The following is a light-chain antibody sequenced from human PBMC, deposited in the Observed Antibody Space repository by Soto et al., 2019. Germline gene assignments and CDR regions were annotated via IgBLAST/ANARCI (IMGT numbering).Light chain of an antibody. CDR1: QSVYPSY. CDR2: GAS. J-gene: IGKJ2*01. Sequence: DIVLTQSPSTLSLSPGERATLSCRTSQSVYPSYLAWYQQKPGQAPRLLIYGASTRATDIPDRFSGRGSGTDFTLTISSLQPEDFATYYCQQSYSTPRTFGQGTKLEIK. CDR3: QQSYSTPRT. V-gene: IGKV3-20*01.